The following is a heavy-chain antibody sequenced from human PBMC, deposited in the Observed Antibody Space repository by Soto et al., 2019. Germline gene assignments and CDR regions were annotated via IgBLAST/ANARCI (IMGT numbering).Heavy chain of an antibody. CDR1: GFTFSSSA. CDR3: ARPPGYISDWYYFDL. D-gene: IGHD3-9*01. Sequence: ASVKVSCKASGFTFSSSAVQWVRQARGQRLEWIGKIVVGSGNTNYAQKFQERVTITRDMSTSTAYMELSSLMSEDTAVYYCARPPGYISDWYYFDLWGQGTLVTVSS. J-gene: IGHJ4*02. CDR2: IVVGSGNT. V-gene: IGHV1-58*01.